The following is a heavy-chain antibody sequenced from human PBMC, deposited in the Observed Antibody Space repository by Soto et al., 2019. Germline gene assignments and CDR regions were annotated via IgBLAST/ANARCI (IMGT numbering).Heavy chain of an antibody. D-gene: IGHD3-10*01. V-gene: IGHV4-59*01. J-gene: IGHJ5*02. CDR1: GGSISSYY. CDR2: IYYSGST. CDR3: ARASGSWSYYNAFNFGFDP. Sequence: SETLSLTCTVSGGSISSYYWSWIRQPPGKGLEWIGYIYYSGSTNYNPSLKSRVTISVDTSKNQFSLKMSSVTAADTAVYYCARASGSWSYYNAFNFGFDPWGQGTLVTVSS.